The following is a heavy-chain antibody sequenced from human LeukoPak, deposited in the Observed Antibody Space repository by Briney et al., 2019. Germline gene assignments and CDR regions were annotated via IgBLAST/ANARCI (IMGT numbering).Heavy chain of an antibody. Sequence: AGGSLRLSCAASGFTFSSYDMSWVSQAPGKGLEWVSGINKNGSGTYYADSVKGRFTMSRDNSKNTLFLQMNSLRAEDTAVYYCAKVTWSSSGSDYWGQGTLVTVSS. CDR2: INKNGSGT. D-gene: IGHD6-19*01. CDR3: AKVTWSSSGSDY. CDR1: GFTFSSYD. J-gene: IGHJ4*02. V-gene: IGHV3-23*05.